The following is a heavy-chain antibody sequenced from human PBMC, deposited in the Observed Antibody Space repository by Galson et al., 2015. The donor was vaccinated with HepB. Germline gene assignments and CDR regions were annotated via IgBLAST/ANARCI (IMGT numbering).Heavy chain of an antibody. CDR2: INWNGGST. CDR1: GFTFDDYG. Sequence: SLRLSCAASGFTFDDYGMSWVRQAPGKGLEWVSGINWNGGSTGYADSVKGRFTISRDNAKNTLYLQMNSPRAEDTAVYYCARAMIVVVSSFQHWGQGTLVTVSS. J-gene: IGHJ1*01. D-gene: IGHD3-22*01. V-gene: IGHV3-20*04. CDR3: ARAMIVVVSSFQH.